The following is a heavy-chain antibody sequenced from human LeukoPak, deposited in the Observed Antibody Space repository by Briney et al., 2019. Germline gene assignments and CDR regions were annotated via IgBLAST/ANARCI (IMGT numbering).Heavy chain of an antibody. V-gene: IGHV4-39*07. D-gene: IGHD3-10*01. J-gene: IGHJ4*02. Sequence: PSETLSLTCTVSGGSISSSSYKWGWIRQPPGKGLEWIGSIYYSGSTYYNPSLKSRVTISVDTSKNQFSLKLSSVTAADTAVYYCARASYYYGSGSYLDYWGQGTLVTVSS. CDR1: GGSISSSSYK. CDR2: IYYSGST. CDR3: ARASYYYGSGSYLDY.